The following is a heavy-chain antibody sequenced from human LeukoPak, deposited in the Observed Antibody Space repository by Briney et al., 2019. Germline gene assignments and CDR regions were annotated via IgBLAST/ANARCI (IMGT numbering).Heavy chain of an antibody. J-gene: IGHJ3*02. CDR1: GFTFSSYW. D-gene: IGHD5-24*01. CDR2: IKQDGSEK. Sequence: GGSLRLSCAASGFTFSSYWMSWVRQAPGKGLEWVANIKQDGSEKYYVDSVKGRFTISRDNAKKSMYLQTNSLRAEDTAVYYCARGRDGYNLIDAFDIWGQGTMVTVSS. CDR3: ARGRDGYNLIDAFDI. V-gene: IGHV3-7*04.